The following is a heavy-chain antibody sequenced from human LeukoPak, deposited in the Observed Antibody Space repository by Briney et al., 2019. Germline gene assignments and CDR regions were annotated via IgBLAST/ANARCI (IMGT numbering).Heavy chain of an antibody. CDR3: ARDHIVATILFDY. CDR2: IKQDGSEK. D-gene: IGHD5-12*01. Sequence: GGSLRLSCAGSGFTFSSYWMNWVRQAPGKGLEWVASIKQDGSEKYYVDSVKGRFTISRDNAKNSLYLQMNSLRAEDTAVYYCARDHIVATILFDYWGQGTLVTVSS. CDR1: GFTFSSYW. V-gene: IGHV3-7*01. J-gene: IGHJ4*02.